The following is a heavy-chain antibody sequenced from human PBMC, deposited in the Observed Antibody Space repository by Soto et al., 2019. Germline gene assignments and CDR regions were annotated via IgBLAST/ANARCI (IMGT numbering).Heavy chain of an antibody. J-gene: IGHJ4*02. D-gene: IGHD6-25*01. CDR1: GGSISSGGYY. V-gene: IGHV4-31*03. CDR2: IYYSGST. CDR3: ARVSPRLAGQFDY. Sequence: SETLSLTCTVSGGSISSGGYYWSWIRQHPGKGLEWIGYIYYSGSTYYNPSLKSRVTISVDTSKNQFSLKLSSVTAADTAVYYCARVSPRLAGQFDYWGQGTLVTVSS.